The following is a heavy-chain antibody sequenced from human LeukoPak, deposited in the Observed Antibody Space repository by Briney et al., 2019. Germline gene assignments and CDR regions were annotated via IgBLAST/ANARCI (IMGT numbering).Heavy chain of an antibody. CDR1: GYSFTNYW. CDR3: ARSYGSGYYYYYGMDV. Sequence: GESLKISCKGSGYSFTNYWIGWVRQMPGKGLEWMGIIYPGDSDTRYSPSFQGQVTISADKSISTAYLQWSSLKASDTAMYYCARSYGSGYYYYYGMDVWGQGTTVTVSS. D-gene: IGHD3-10*01. CDR2: IYPGDSDT. J-gene: IGHJ6*02. V-gene: IGHV5-51*01.